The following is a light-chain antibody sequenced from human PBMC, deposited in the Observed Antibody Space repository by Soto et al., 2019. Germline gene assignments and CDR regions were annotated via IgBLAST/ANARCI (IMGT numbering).Light chain of an antibody. CDR2: DNN. Sequence: QSVLTQPPSVSAAPGQKVTISCSGSSSNIGNNYVSWYQQLPGTAPKLLIYDNNNRPSRIPDRFSGSKSGTAATLDITGLQTGDEADYYCATWDNSLSAYVFGTGTKLTVL. CDR1: SSNIGNNY. V-gene: IGLV1-51*01. J-gene: IGLJ1*01. CDR3: ATWDNSLSAYV.